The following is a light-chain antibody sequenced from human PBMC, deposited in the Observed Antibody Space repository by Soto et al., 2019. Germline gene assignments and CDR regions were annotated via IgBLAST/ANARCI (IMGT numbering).Light chain of an antibody. CDR2: GAS. V-gene: IGKV3-20*01. CDR1: QSVSSSY. Sequence: EIVLTQSPGTLSLSPGERATLSCRASQSVSSSYLAWYQQKPGQAPRLLIYGASSWATGIPERFSGSGSGTDFTLTISSLEPEDFAVYYCQQDGSSPWTFGQGTRVEIK. CDR3: QQDGSSPWT. J-gene: IGKJ1*01.